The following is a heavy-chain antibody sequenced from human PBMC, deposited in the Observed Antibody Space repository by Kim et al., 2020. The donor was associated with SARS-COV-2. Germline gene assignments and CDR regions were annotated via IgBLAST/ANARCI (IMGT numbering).Heavy chain of an antibody. CDR1: GGAFSDYS. J-gene: IGHJ4*02. CDR3: SSYRLQMRWDFGY. D-gene: IGHD3-16*02. Sequence: SETLSLTCAVYGGAFSDYSWNWIRQSPARGLEWIGEMYHGGSPHYNPSLTSRVTISLATSKNQITLKLTAVTSADMAVFYCSSYRLQMRWDFGYWGQGTL. V-gene: IGHV4-34*01. CDR2: MYHGGSP.